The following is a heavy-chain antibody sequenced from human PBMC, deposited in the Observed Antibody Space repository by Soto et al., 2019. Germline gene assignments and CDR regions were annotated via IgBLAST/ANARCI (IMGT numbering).Heavy chain of an antibody. D-gene: IGHD6-19*01. J-gene: IGHJ4*02. Sequence: GGSLRLSCAASGFTFSSYAMNWVRQAPGKGLEWISVISNSGHSAYYAGSVKGRFTISRDNSKNTLYLQMNSLRAEDTAVYYCARSGSYSSGAYYFDYWGQGXLVTVYS. CDR2: ISNSGHSA. CDR3: ARSGSYSSGAYYFDY. CDR1: GFTFSSYA. V-gene: IGHV3-23*01.